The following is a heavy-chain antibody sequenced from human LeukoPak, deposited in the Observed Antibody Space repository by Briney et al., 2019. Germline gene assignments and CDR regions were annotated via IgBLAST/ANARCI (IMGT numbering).Heavy chain of an antibody. CDR3: AGGGTDFDY. J-gene: IGHJ4*02. V-gene: IGHV1-18*04. D-gene: IGHD3-16*01. CDR2: ISTYSGHT. CDR1: GYTFTSYG. Sequence: GASVKVSCKASGYTFTSYGISWMRQAPGQGLEWMGWISTYSGHTDYAQKFQGRATMTTDIPTSTAYMELRSLRSDDTAVYYCAGGGTDFDYWGQGTLVTVSS.